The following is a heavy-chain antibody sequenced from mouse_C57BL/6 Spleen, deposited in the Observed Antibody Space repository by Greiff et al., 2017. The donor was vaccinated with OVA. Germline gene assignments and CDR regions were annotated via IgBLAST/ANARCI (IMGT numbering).Heavy chain of an antibody. CDR2: IYPGDGDT. D-gene: IGHD1-1*01. CDR3: ARSLITTVVAGFDY. V-gene: IGHV1-82*01. Sequence: QVQLKQSGPELVKPGASVKISCKASGYAFSSSWMNWVKQRPGKGLEWIGRIYPGDGDTNYNGKFKGKATLTADKSSSTAYMQLSSLTSEDSAVYFCARSLITTVVAGFDYWGQGTTLTVSS. CDR1: GYAFSSSW. J-gene: IGHJ2*01.